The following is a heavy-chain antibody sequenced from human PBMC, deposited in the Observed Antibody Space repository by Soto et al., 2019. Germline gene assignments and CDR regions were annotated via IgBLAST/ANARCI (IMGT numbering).Heavy chain of an antibody. D-gene: IGHD3-10*01. J-gene: IGHJ4*02. CDR3: ARETWFWDLLYFDY. V-gene: IGHV3-33*01. CDR1: GVTFNRCG. CDR2: IWFDGSNK. Sequence: PVGSLRLSCVASGVTFNRCGFHWVRQAPGKGLEWVAVIWFDGSNKYYADSVKGRFTISRDDSKSTLYLQMNSLRAEDTAVYFCARETWFWDLLYFDYWGQGTPVTVSS.